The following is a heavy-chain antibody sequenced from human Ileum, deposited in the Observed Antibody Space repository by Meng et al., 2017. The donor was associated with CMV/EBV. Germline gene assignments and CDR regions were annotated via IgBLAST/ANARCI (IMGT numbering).Heavy chain of an antibody. CDR2: IKQGGSAT. Sequence: GESLKTSCAVSGFTESNFWRGWVRQSPGMGPEWVANIKQGGSATYYADSVKGRFTISRDNAENSLDLQMDNLRADGTAVYYCVREDIVVFDYWGQGTLVTVSS. CDR1: GFTESNFW. D-gene: IGHD2-15*01. J-gene: IGHJ4*02. CDR3: VREDIVVFDY. V-gene: IGHV3-7*01.